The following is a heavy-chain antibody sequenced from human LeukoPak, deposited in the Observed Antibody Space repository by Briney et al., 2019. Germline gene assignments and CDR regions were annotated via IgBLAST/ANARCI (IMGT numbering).Heavy chain of an antibody. CDR3: AKDSEYRIAAATGAFDI. J-gene: IGHJ3*02. Sequence: GGSLRLSCAASGFTFSSYGMHWVRQAPGKGLEWVAVISYDGSNKYYADSVKGRFTISRDNSKNTLYLQMNSLRAEDTAVYYCAKDSEYRIAAATGAFDIWGQGTMVTVSS. CDR2: ISYDGSNK. V-gene: IGHV3-30*18. D-gene: IGHD6-13*01. CDR1: GFTFSSYG.